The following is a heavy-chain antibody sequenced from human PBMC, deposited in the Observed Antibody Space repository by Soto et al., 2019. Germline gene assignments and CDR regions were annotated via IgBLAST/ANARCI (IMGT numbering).Heavy chain of an antibody. V-gene: IGHV3-23*01. Sequence: GGSLRLCCAASGFTFSSYAMKWVRQAPGKGLEWVSLIGENGTPTYYADSVKGRFTISRDNAKNTLFLQMYSLRAEDTAVYYCGKVADSGHYPVERRAQRTSVTVSS. CDR2: IGENGTPT. CDR1: GFTFSSYA. J-gene: IGHJ1*01. D-gene: IGHD3-22*01. CDR3: GKVADSGHYPVER.